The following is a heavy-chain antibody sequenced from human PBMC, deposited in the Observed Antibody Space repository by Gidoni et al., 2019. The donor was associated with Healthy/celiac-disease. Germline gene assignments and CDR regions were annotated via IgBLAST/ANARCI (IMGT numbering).Heavy chain of an antibody. Sequence: QITLKESGPTLVKPTQTLTLTCTFSGFSLSTSGVGVGWIRQPPGKALEWLALIYWNDDKRYSPSLKSRLTITKDTSKNQVVLTMTNMDPVDTATYYCAHSPWGIAARIRWFDPWGQGTLVTVSS. CDR3: AHSPWGIAARIRWFDP. CDR1: GFSLSTSGVG. D-gene: IGHD6-6*01. CDR2: IYWNDDK. V-gene: IGHV2-5*01. J-gene: IGHJ5*02.